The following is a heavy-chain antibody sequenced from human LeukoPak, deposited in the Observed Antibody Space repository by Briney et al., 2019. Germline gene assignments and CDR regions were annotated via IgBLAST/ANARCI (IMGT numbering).Heavy chain of an antibody. CDR2: ISSSSSTI. J-gene: IGHJ4*02. V-gene: IGHV3-48*02. Sequence: PGGSLRLSCAASGFTFNNYWMHWVRQAPGKGLEWVSYISSSSSTIYYADSVKGRFTISRDNAKNSLYLQMNSLRDEDTAVYYCARDSESYYGILTGYHRTYYFDYWGQGTLVTVSS. D-gene: IGHD3-9*01. CDR3: ARDSESYYGILTGYHRTYYFDY. CDR1: GFTFNNYW.